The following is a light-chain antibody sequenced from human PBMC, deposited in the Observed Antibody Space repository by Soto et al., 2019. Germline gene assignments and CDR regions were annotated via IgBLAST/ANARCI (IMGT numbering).Light chain of an antibody. J-gene: IGKJ4*01. CDR3: QQYNVWPLT. Sequence: EILMTQSPATLSVSPGERATLSCRASQSLNSNLAWYQQKPGQTPKLLIYVASTRATGIPARFSGSGSGTEFTLTISSLQSEDFAIYYCQQYNVWPLTFGGGTKVEFK. CDR1: QSLNSN. V-gene: IGKV3-15*01. CDR2: VAS.